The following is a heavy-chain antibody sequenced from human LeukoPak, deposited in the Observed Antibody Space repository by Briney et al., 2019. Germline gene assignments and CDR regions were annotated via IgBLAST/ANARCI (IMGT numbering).Heavy chain of an antibody. V-gene: IGHV3-74*03. J-gene: IGHJ4*02. Sequence: GGSLRLSCTASGFTFSGYWMNWVRQAPGKGLVWVSRIGSDGGSTTYADSVKGRFNISRDNAKNTMYLQMTSLRAEDTAVYYCARGGSGNFYYWGQGTLVTVSS. D-gene: IGHD1-26*01. CDR1: GFTFSGYW. CDR2: IGSDGGST. CDR3: ARGGSGNFYY.